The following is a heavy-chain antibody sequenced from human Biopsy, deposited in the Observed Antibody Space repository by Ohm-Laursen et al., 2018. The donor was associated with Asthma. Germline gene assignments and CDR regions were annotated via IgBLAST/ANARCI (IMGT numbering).Heavy chain of an antibody. V-gene: IGHV2-5*01. CDR1: GFSLSSTGVG. Sequence: TQTLTLTLTFSGFSLSSTGVGVGWIRQPPREAPDWFALIYWNGNKHYSSSLRSRLTITMDTSRNRVVLAMSNMDTVGTATYFCARALRRDSFSFFDNWSLGTLVSVSS. CDR3: ARALRRDSFSFFDN. J-gene: IGHJ4*01. D-gene: IGHD2-21*02. CDR2: IYWNGNK.